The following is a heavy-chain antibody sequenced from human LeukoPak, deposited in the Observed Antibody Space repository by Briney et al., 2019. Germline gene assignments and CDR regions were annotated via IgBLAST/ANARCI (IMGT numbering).Heavy chain of an antibody. CDR2: IYSGGST. Sequence: GGSLRLSCAASGFTVRSNYMSWVRQAPGKGLEWVSVIYSGGSTYYADSVKGRFTISRDNSKNTLYLQMNSLRAEDTAVYYCARDRSSSWDYYYYYMDVWGKGTTVTVSS. CDR3: ARDRSSSWDYYYYYMDV. V-gene: IGHV3-53*01. CDR1: GFTVRSNY. D-gene: IGHD6-13*01. J-gene: IGHJ6*03.